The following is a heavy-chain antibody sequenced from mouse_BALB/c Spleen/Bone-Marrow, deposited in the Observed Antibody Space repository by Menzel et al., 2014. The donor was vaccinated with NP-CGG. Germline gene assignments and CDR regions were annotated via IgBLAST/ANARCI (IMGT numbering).Heavy chain of an antibody. CDR1: AYSPTRGYC. V-gene: IGHV3-1*02. CDR2: IHYSGST. D-gene: IGHD1-2*01. CDR3: AREARTTARLAY. J-gene: IGHJ3*01. Sequence: ESGPVLGEPFHSLSITLTLIAYSPTRGYCWHSIPQFPRNKKERMGYIHYSGSTHYIPSLKSRISFTRDTSKNQFFLLLNSVTTEDTATYYCAREARTTARLAYWGQGTRVTVSA.